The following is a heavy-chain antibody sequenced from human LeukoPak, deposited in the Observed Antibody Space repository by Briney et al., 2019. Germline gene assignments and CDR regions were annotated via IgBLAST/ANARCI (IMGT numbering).Heavy chain of an antibody. CDR2: IYYSGST. CDR3: AGHITVVSNSFDP. V-gene: IGHV4-59*08. CDR1: GGSISSYY. Sequence: SETLSLTCTVSGGSISSYYWSWMRQPPGKGLEWIGYIYYSGSTNHNPSLKSRVTISVDTSKNQFSLKLSSVTAADTAVYYCAGHITVVSNSFDPWGQGTLVTVSS. J-gene: IGHJ5*02. D-gene: IGHD4-23*01.